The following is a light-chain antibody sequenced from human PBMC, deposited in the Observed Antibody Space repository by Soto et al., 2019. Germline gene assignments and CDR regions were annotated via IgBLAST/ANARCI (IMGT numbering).Light chain of an antibody. J-gene: IGLJ1*01. CDR2: EGS. V-gene: IGLV2-23*01. CDR3: CSYAGSSTYV. Sequence: QSALTQPASVSGSPGQSITISCTGTSSDVGSYNLVSWYQQHPGKAPKLMIYEGSKRPSGVSNRFSGSKSGNTASLTISGLQAEGEADSDCCSYAGSSTYVFGTGTKVTVL. CDR1: SSDVGSYNL.